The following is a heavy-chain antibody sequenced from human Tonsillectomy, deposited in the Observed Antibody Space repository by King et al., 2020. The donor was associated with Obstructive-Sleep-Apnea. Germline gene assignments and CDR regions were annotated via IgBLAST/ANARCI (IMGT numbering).Heavy chain of an antibody. D-gene: IGHD2-2*01. Sequence: VQLVESGGGVVQPGRSLRLSCAASGFTFSSYGMHWVRQAPGKGLEWVAVIWYDGSNKYYADSVKGRFTISRDNSKNTLYLQMNSLRAEDTAVYYCAKNGGDIVVVPADTYYYYGMDVWGHGTTVTVSS. CDR2: IWYDGSNK. CDR1: GFTFSSYG. V-gene: IGHV3-33*06. CDR3: AKNGGDIVVVPADTYYYYGMDV. J-gene: IGHJ6*02.